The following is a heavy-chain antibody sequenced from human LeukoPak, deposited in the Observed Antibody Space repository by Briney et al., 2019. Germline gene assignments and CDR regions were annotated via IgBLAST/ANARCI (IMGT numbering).Heavy chain of an antibody. CDR3: ARLIFGSSAFYYYYYMDV. J-gene: IGHJ6*03. V-gene: IGHV4-4*09. CDR1: GGSISSYY. CDR2: IYTSGST. D-gene: IGHD3-3*02. Sequence: KASETLSLTSTVSGGSISSYYWSWIRQPPGKGLEWIGYIYTSGSTNYNPSLKSRVTISVDTSKNQFSLKLSSVTAADTAVYYCARLIFGSSAFYYYYYMDVWGQGTTVTVSS.